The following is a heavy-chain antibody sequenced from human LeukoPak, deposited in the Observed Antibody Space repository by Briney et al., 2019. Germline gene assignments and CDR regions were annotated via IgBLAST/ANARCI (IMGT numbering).Heavy chain of an antibody. Sequence: PGGSLRLSCAASGFTFSSYAMSWVRQAPGKGLEWVSAISGSGGSTYYADSAKGRFTISRDNSKNTLYLQMNSLRAEDTAVYYCADSSGWYFDYWGQGTLVTVSS. CDR3: ADSSGWYFDY. CDR1: GFTFSSYA. CDR2: ISGSGGST. V-gene: IGHV3-23*01. D-gene: IGHD6-19*01. J-gene: IGHJ4*02.